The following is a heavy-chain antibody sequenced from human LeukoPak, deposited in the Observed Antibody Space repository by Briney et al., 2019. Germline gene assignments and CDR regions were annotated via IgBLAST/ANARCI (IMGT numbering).Heavy chain of an antibody. CDR2: TNPNSGGT. V-gene: IGHV1-2*02. CDR1: GYTFTGYY. CDR3: ARVMVRGVRAPSSYYFDY. D-gene: IGHD3-10*01. Sequence: ASVKVSCKASGYTFTGYYMHWVRQAPGQGLEWMGWTNPNSGGTNYAQKFQGRVTMTRDTSISTAYMELSRLRSDDTAVYYCARVMVRGVRAPSSYYFDYWGQGTLVTVSS. J-gene: IGHJ4*02.